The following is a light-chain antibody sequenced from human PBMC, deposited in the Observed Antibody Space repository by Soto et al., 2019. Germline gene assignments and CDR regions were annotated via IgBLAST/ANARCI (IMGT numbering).Light chain of an antibody. Sequence: DIVLTQSPGTLSLSPGERATLSCRASQSVSSSYLAWYQQKPGQAPRLLIYGASSRATGIPDRFSGSGSGTDFTLTISRLEPEDFAVYYCHQYGGSPRTLGQGTKVDIK. CDR3: HQYGGSPRT. J-gene: IGKJ1*01. CDR2: GAS. V-gene: IGKV3-20*01. CDR1: QSVSSSY.